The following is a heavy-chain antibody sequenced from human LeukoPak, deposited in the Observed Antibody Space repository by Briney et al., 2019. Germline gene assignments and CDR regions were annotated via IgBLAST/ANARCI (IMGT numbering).Heavy chain of an antibody. V-gene: IGHV3-48*02. Sequence: PGGSLRLSCAASGFTFSSYSMNWVRQAPGKGLEWGSYISSGSSTIYYADDVKGRFTISRDNAKNSLYLQMHSLRDEDTAVYYCARGSGSYYGYWGQGTLVTVSS. D-gene: IGHD1-26*01. CDR1: GFTFSSYS. CDR3: ARGSGSYYGY. CDR2: ISSGSSTI. J-gene: IGHJ4*02.